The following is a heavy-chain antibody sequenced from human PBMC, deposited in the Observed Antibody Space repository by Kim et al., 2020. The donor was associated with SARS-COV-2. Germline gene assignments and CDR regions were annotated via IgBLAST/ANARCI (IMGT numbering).Heavy chain of an antibody. CDR2: IYYSGSA. D-gene: IGHD3-3*01. V-gene: IGHV4-59*01. Sequence: SETLSLTCTVSGGSISSYYWSWIRQPTGKGLEWIGYIYYSGSANYNPSLKSRVTISVDTSNNQFSLRLRSVTAADTAVYYCARSRFERITIFGVVIIAAMDVWGQGTTVTVSS. CDR3: ARSRFERITIFGVVIIAAMDV. CDR1: GGSISSYY. J-gene: IGHJ6*02.